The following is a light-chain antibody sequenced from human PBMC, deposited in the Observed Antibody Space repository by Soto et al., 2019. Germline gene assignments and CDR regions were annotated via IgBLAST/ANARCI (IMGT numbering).Light chain of an antibody. CDR1: QSVSSN. CDR2: GAS. J-gene: IGKJ5*01. V-gene: IGKV3-15*01. Sequence: EIVMTQSPATLSVSPGERATLSCRASQSVSSNLAWYQHKPGQAPRLLIYGASTRATDIPARFSGSGSGTDFTLTISSLEPEDFAVYYCQQRSNWPITFGQGTRLEIK. CDR3: QQRSNWPIT.